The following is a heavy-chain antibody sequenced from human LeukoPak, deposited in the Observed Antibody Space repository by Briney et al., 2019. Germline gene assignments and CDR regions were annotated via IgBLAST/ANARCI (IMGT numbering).Heavy chain of an antibody. V-gene: IGHV3-53*04. CDR3: AREVMAKRRAFDI. CDR1: GFAFSSQA. Sequence: PGGSLRLSCVASGFAFSSQAMGWVRQAPGKGLEWVSVIYSDDRTYYADSVKGRFTISRHTSKKTLYLQMNSLRAEDTAVYYCAREVMAKRRAFDIWGHGTVVTVSS. CDR2: IYSDDRT. D-gene: IGHD2-8*01. J-gene: IGHJ3*02.